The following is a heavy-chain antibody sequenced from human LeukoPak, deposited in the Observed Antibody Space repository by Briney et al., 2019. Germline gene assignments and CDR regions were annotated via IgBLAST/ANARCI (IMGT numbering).Heavy chain of an antibody. CDR1: GFTFSSYS. V-gene: IGHV3-20*04. J-gene: IGHJ4*02. Sequence: GGSLRLSCAASGFTFSSYSMNWVRQAPGKGLEWVPGINWNGGSTGYADSVKGRFTISRDNAKNSLYLQMNSLRAEDTALYYCAGDKYYYGSGSYPYYFDYWGQGTLVTVSS. CDR2: INWNGGST. CDR3: AGDKYYYGSGSYPYYFDY. D-gene: IGHD3-10*01.